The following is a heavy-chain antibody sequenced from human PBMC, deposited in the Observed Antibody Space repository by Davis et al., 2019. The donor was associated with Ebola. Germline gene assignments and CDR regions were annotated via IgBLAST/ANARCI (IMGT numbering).Heavy chain of an antibody. V-gene: IGHV3-7*03. J-gene: IGHJ4*02. Sequence: GESLKISCAASGFTFSSYWMSWVRQAPGKGLEWVANIKQDGSEKYYVDSVKGRFTISRDNAKNSLYLQMSSLRAEDTAVYYCARDLGYSYGIFDYWGQGTLVTVSS. CDR1: GFTFSSYW. CDR3: ARDLGYSYGIFDY. D-gene: IGHD5-18*01. CDR2: IKQDGSEK.